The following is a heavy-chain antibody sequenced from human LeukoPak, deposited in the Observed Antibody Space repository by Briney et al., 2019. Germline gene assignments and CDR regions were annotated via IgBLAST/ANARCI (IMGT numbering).Heavy chain of an antibody. J-gene: IGHJ3*02. CDR2: ISAYNGNT. V-gene: IGHV1-18*01. D-gene: IGHD5-18*01. Sequence: ASVKVSCKASGYTFTSYGISWVRQAPGQGLEWMGWISAYNGNTNCAQKLQGRVTMTTDTSTSTAYMELRSLRSEDTAVYYCARGMGYSYGHPQGAFDIWGQGTMVTVSS. CDR3: ARGMGYSYGHPQGAFDI. CDR1: GYTFTSYG.